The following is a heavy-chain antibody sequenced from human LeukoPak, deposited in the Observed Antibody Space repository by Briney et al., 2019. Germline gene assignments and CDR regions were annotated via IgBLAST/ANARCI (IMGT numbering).Heavy chain of an antibody. CDR3: AREGRDSSGYWRDYYYYMDV. J-gene: IGHJ6*03. CDR2: IRQDESER. Sequence: GGSLRLSCAASGLTFSNAWMSWVRQLPGKGPEWVANIRQDESERYFADSVKGRFTISRDNAKKSVYLHMNSLRAEDTAVYYCAREGRDSSGYWRDYYYYMDVWGKGTTVTISS. CDR1: GLTFSNAW. V-gene: IGHV3-7*03. D-gene: IGHD3-22*01.